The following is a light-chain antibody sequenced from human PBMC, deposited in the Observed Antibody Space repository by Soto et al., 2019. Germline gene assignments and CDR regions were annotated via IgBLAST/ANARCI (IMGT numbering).Light chain of an antibody. CDR1: SSDVGGYNY. CDR2: DVI. Sequence: QSALTQPASVSGSPGQSIAISCTGTSSDVGGYNYVSWYQQHPGKAPKLMIYDVINRPSGVSNRFSGSKSGNTASLTISGLQAEDEADYYCSSYTSSSKVVFGGGTKLTVL. V-gene: IGLV2-14*01. CDR3: SSYTSSSKVV. J-gene: IGLJ2*01.